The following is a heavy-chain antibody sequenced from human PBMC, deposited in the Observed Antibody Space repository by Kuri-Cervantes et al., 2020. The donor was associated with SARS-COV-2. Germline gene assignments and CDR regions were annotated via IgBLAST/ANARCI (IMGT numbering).Heavy chain of an antibody. Sequence: SETLSLTCTVSGGSISSSRYYWGWIRQPPGKRLEWIRSIYYTGKTFYSPPPKTRVTISVDPSKNQFSLKLTSVTAADTAVYYCARQDYDFWTGDHDFWGQGNLVTVSS. CDR2: IYYTGKT. CDR1: GGSISSSRYY. V-gene: IGHV4-39*01. D-gene: IGHD3-3*01. CDR3: ARQDYDFWTGDHDF. J-gene: IGHJ4*02.